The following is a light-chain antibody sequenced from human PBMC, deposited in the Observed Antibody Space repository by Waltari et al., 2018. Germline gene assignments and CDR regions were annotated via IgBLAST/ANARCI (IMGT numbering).Light chain of an antibody. J-gene: IGKJ4*01. CDR3: RQYKSHPT. Sequence: DIQMTQSPSSLSASAGTTVTITCRASQAIRTSLNWYQQKPGQAPKRLIYSASTLESGVPSRFSGSGSGTDFTLTISSLQPEDFATYYCRQYKSHPTFGGGT. CDR2: SAS. V-gene: IGKV1-17*01. CDR1: QAIRTS.